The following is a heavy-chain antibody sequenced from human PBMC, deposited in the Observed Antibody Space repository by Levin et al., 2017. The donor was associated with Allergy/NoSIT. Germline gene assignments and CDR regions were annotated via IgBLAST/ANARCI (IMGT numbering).Heavy chain of an antibody. V-gene: IGHV1-2*06. CDR2: INTNAGDT. CDR1: GYTFTGYS. D-gene: IGHD2/OR15-2a*01. J-gene: IGHJ4*02. CDR3: ARVGGDYFLHGWADFDY. Sequence: ASVKVSCKASGYTFTGYSIYWVRQAPGQGPEWMGRINTNAGDTEYAQNFQGRVTMTRDTSISTAYMELSRLRSDDTAVYYCARVGGDYFLHGWADFDYWGQGTQVTVSS.